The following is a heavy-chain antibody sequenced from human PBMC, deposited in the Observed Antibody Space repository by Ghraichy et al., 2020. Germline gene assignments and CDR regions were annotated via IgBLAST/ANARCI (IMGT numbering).Heavy chain of an antibody. D-gene: IGHD6-19*01. Sequence: SQTLSLTCAISGDSVSSNSAAWNWIRQSPSRGLEWLGRTYYRSKWYNDYAVSVKSRITINPDTSKNQFSLQLNSVTPEDTAVYYCARGYSSGWIYYYYGMDVWGQGTTVTVSS. CDR2: TYYRSKWYN. V-gene: IGHV6-1*01. CDR3: ARGYSSGWIYYYYGMDV. J-gene: IGHJ6*02. CDR1: GDSVSSNSAA.